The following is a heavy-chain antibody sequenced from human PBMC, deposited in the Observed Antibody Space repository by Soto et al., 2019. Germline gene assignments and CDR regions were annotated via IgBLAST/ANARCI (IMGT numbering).Heavy chain of an antibody. Sequence: PGGSLRLSCAASGFIFSNYAMSWVRQVPGKGLEWVSGISGSGYSTYSADSVKGRFTISRDNSKNTLYLQMNSLRAEDTAVYYCARDRGLNYYDSSGYFSIDFDYWGQGTLVTVSS. V-gene: IGHV3-23*01. J-gene: IGHJ4*02. D-gene: IGHD3-22*01. CDR2: ISGSGYST. CDR1: GFIFSNYA. CDR3: ARDRGLNYYDSSGYFSIDFDY.